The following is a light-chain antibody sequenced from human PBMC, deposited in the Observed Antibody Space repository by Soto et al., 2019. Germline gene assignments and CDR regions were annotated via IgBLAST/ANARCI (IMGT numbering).Light chain of an antibody. V-gene: IGKV3-15*01. Sequence: EIVMTQSPATLSVSPGERATLSCRASQDISRNLAWYQQKPGQAPRYLIYGASTRAAGIPARFSGSGSGTEFTLTISSLQSEDFAVYYCHQYDNWPYTFGQGTKLDIK. J-gene: IGKJ2*01. CDR2: GAS. CDR3: HQYDNWPYT. CDR1: QDISRN.